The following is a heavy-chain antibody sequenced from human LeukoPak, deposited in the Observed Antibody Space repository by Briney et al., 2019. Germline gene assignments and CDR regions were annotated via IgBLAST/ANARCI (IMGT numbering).Heavy chain of an antibody. CDR2: IYSGGST. V-gene: IGHV3-23*03. CDR1: GFTFSSYA. CDR3: AREGIVGATNYFDH. J-gene: IGHJ4*02. D-gene: IGHD1-26*01. Sequence: GGSLRLSCAASGFTFSSYAMSWVRQAPGKGLEWVSVIYSGGSTYYADSVKGRCTISRDNSKNTLYLQMNSLRAEDTAVYYCAREGIVGATNYFDHWGQGTLVTVSS.